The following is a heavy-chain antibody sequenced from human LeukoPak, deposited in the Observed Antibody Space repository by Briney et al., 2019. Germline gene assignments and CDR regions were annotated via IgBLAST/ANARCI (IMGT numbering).Heavy chain of an antibody. V-gene: IGHV3-11*01. CDR2: ISSSGSAI. J-gene: IGHJ4*02. Sequence: GGSLRLSCAASGFTFSDYYMSWLRQAPGKGLAWGPYISSSGSAIYYADSVKGRFTISRHHAKNSLYLQMNSQRAKDTCVYYCASTYYYDSSGYFYWGQGTLVTVSS. CDR3: ASTYYYDSSGYFY. D-gene: IGHD3-22*01. CDR1: GFTFSDYY.